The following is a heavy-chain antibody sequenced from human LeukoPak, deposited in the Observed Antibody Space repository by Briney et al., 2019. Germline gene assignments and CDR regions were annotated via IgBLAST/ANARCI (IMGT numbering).Heavy chain of an antibody. CDR2: ISHSGNT. CDR3: ARNFDS. CDR1: GGSISNSNW. J-gene: IGHJ4*02. V-gene: IGHV4-4*02. Sequence: PSETLSLTCAVSGGSISNSNWGSWVRQPPGKGLEWIGEISHSGNTSYNPSLKSRVAISVDNSKNQFSLKMSSVTAADTAVYYCARNFDSWGQGILVTVSS.